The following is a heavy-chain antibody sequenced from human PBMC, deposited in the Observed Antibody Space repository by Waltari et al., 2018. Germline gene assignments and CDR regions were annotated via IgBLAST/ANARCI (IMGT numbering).Heavy chain of an antibody. CDR1: GGTFSSYA. J-gene: IGHJ4*02. CDR2: IIPIFGTA. Sequence: QVQLVQSGAEVKKPGSSVKVSCKASGGTFSSYAISWVRQAPGQGLEWMGGIIPIFGTANYAQKFQGRVTITADKSTSTAYMELSSLRSEDTAVYYCARKRRGGSGSYYHFDYWGQGTLVTVSS. CDR3: ARKRRGGSGSYYHFDY. D-gene: IGHD3-10*01. V-gene: IGHV1-69*14.